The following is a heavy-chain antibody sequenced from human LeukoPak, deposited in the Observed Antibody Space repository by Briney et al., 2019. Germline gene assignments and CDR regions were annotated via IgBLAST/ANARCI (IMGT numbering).Heavy chain of an antibody. CDR2: IVVGSGNT. V-gene: IGHV1-58*02. D-gene: IGHD3-16*01. CDR3: AADRFGGYYGMDV. J-gene: IGHJ6*02. CDR1: GFTSTSSA. Sequence: TSVKVSCKASGFTSTSSAMQWVRQARGQRLEWIGWIVVGSGNTNYAQKFQERVTITRDMSTSTAYMELSSLRSEDTAVYYCAADRFGGYYGMDVWGQGTTVTVSS.